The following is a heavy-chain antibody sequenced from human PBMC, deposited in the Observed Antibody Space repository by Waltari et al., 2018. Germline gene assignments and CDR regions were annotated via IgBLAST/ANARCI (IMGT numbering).Heavy chain of an antibody. CDR2: IEFDGSNQ. CDR1: GFTFNSYT. Sequence: QVQLVESGGGVVQPGGSLRLSCAASGFTFNSYTMHWGRQAPGGGLEWMTVIEFDGSNQYYVDSVKGRFIISRDNSKNIVYLQMNSLSPEDTAVYYCVKGEIYGNSPKDWGQGTLVTVSS. D-gene: IGHD3-10*01. CDR3: VKGEIYGNSPKD. J-gene: IGHJ4*02. V-gene: IGHV3-30*02.